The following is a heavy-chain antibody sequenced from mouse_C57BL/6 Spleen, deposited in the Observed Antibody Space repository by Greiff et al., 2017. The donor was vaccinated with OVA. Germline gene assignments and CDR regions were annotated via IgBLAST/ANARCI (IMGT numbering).Heavy chain of an antibody. CDR1: GYTFTDYN. CDR2: INPNNGGT. J-gene: IGHJ4*01. CDR3: ARKAYGSSGYYAMDY. V-gene: IGHV1-18*01. D-gene: IGHD1-1*01. Sequence: EVKLQESGPELVKPGASVKIPCKASGYTFTDYNMDWVKQSHGKSLEWIGDINPNNGGTIYNQKFKGKATLTVDKSSSTAYMELRSLTSEDTAVYYCARKAYGSSGYYAMDYWGQGTSVTVSS.